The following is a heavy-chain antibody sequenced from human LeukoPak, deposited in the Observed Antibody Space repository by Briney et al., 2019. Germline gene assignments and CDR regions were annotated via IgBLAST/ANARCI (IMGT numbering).Heavy chain of an antibody. CDR2: IKQDGSEK. CDR1: GFTFSSYW. Sequence: PGGSLRLSCAASGFTFSSYWMSWVRQAPGKGLEWVANIKQDGSEKYYVDSVKGRFTISRDNAKNSLYLQMNSLRAEDTAVYYCASHYYDILTGYSHGAFDIWGQGTMVTVSS. V-gene: IGHV3-7*01. D-gene: IGHD3-9*01. CDR3: ASHYYDILTGYSHGAFDI. J-gene: IGHJ3*02.